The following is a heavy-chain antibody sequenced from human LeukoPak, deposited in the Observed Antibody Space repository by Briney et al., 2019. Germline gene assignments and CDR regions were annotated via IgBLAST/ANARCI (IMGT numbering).Heavy chain of an antibody. CDR1: GGSISSSSYY. V-gene: IGHV4-39*07. D-gene: IGHD4-11*01. CDR2: IYYSGST. Sequence: SETLSLTCTVSGGSISSSSYYWGWLRQPPGKGLEWIGSIYYSGSTYYNPSLKSRVTISVDTSKNQFSLKLSSVTAADTAVYCGAGSKGAFDIWGQGTMVTVSS. CDR3: AGSKGAFDI. J-gene: IGHJ3*02.